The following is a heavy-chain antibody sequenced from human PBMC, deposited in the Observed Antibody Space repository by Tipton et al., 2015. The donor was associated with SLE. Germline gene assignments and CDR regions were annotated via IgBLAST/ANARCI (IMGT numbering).Heavy chain of an antibody. V-gene: IGHV6-1*01. CDR1: GDSVSSNSAA. CDR2: TYYRSKWYN. D-gene: IGHD5-24*01. CDR3: AGTYLTDGYSWGWFDP. Sequence: GLVKPSQTLSLTCAISGDSVSSNSAAWNWIRQSPSRGLEWLGRTYYRSKWYNDYALSVKSRITINPDTSKNQFSLQLNSVTPEDTAVYYCAGTYLTDGYSWGWFDPWGQGALVTVSS. J-gene: IGHJ5*02.